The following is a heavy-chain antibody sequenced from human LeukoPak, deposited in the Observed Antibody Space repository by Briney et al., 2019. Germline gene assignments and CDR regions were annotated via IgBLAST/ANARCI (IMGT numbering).Heavy chain of an antibody. J-gene: IGHJ4*02. V-gene: IGHV4-34*01. CDR2: IYYSGST. Sequence: SETLSLTCAVYGGSFSGYYWSWIRQPPGKGLEWIGSIYYSGSTYYNPSLKSRVTISVDTSKNQFSLKLSSVTAADTAVYYCARITRYDFWSGYYTDYWGQGTLVTVSS. CDR1: GGSFSGYY. CDR3: ARITRYDFWSGYYTDY. D-gene: IGHD3-3*01.